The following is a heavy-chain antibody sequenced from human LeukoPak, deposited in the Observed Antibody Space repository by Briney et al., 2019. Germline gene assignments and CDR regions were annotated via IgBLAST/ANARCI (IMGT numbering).Heavy chain of an antibody. V-gene: IGHV3-15*01. D-gene: IGHD2-2*01. CDR2: SKSKTDSVTT. CDR1: GFTFGIAW. CDR3: TRGYCSRTSCYYFDY. Sequence: GRSLRLSCAASGFTFGIAWVSWVRQVHGKGMEGVGRSKSKTDSVTTDYAATVKGRFTISRDESKNTLYLQMNSLKTEDTAVYYCTRGYCSRTSCYYFDYGGQGTLVTVSS. J-gene: IGHJ4*02.